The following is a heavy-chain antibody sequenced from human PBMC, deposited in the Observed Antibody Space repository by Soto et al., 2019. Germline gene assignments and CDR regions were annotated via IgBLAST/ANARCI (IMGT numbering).Heavy chain of an antibody. V-gene: IGHV4-59*01. CDR2: IYYSGST. CDR1: GGSIGSYY. CDR3: ARGQGSYLFDY. J-gene: IGHJ4*02. Sequence: TLSLTCTVSGGSIGSYYWSWIRQPPGKGLEWIGYIYYSGSTNYNPSLKSRVTISVDTSKNQFSLKLSSVTAADTAVYYCARGQGSYLFDYWGQGTLVTVSS. D-gene: IGHD1-26*01.